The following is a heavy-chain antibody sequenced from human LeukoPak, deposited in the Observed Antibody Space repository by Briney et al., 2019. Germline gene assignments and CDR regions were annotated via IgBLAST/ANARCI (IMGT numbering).Heavy chain of an antibody. CDR1: GGTFSSYA. J-gene: IGHJ6*03. CDR3: ARHSAVVVTDYYYHYMDV. Sequence: ASVKVSCKASGGTFSSYAISWVRQAPGQGLEWMGGIIPIFGTANYAQKFQGRVTITTDESTSTAYMELSSLRSEDTAVYYCARHSAVVVTDYYYHYMDVWGKGTTVTVSS. D-gene: IGHD2-21*02. V-gene: IGHV1-69*05. CDR2: IIPIFGTA.